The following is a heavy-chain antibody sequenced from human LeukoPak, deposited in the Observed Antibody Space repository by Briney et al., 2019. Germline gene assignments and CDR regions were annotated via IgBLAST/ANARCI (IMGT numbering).Heavy chain of an antibody. J-gene: IGHJ4*02. D-gene: IGHD5-18*01. V-gene: IGHV3-69-1*01. CDR2: VSDSSDV. CDR1: GFTFSNYG. Sequence: GKSLRLSCAASGFTFSNYGMHWVRQAPGKGLEWVSTVSDSSDVHYSDSVKGRFTISRDNARNSLYLQMNSLRDEDTAVYYCARDGLHTAHFDYWGQGTLVTVSS. CDR3: ARDGLHTAHFDY.